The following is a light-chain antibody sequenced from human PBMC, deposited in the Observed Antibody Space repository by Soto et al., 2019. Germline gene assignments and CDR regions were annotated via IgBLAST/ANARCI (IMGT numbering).Light chain of an antibody. J-gene: IGLJ1*01. CDR3: CAYTVRSTYG. Sequence: QSALPQPASVSVSPGQSITISCIGTSSDVGGHNYVSWYRQYPGQAPKLIIYDVSNRPSGVSNSFSGSKSGNTASLTSSGLRPEVGDDYFCCAYTVRSTYGFGTGTKLTVL. CDR2: DVS. V-gene: IGLV2-14*01. CDR1: SSDVGGHNY.